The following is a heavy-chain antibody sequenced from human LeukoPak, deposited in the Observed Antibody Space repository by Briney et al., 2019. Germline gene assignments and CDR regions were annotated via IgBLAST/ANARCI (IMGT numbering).Heavy chain of an antibody. CDR2: IIPIFGTA. Sequence: ASVKVSCKASGYTFTSYAISWVRQAPGQGLEWMGGIIPIFGTANYAQKFQGRVTITADESTSTAYMELSSLRSEDTAVYYCARAGARSYYYYMDVWGKGTTVTISS. J-gene: IGHJ6*03. D-gene: IGHD7-27*01. CDR1: GYTFTSYA. V-gene: IGHV1-69*13. CDR3: ARAGARSYYYYMDV.